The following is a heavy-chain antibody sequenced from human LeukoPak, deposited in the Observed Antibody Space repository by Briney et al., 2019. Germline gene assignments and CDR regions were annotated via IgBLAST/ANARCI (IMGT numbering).Heavy chain of an antibody. D-gene: IGHD4-23*01. CDR3: ARFDYGGNLGFDY. J-gene: IGHJ4*02. CDR1: GFTFSSYG. CDR2: IWYDGSNK. V-gene: IGHV3-33*01. Sequence: PGGSLRLPCAASGFTFSSYGMHWVRQAPGKGLEWVAVIWYDGSNKYYADSVKGRFTIPRDNSKNTLYLQMNSLRAEDTAVYYCARFDYGGNLGFDYWGQGTLVTVSS.